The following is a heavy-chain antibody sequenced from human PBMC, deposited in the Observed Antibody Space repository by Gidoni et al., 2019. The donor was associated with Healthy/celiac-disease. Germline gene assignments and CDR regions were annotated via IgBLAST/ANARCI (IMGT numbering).Heavy chain of an antibody. Sequence: EVQLVESGGGLVKPGGSLRLSCAASEFTFSTAWMSWVRQAPGKGLEWVGRIKSKTDGGTTDYAAPVKGRCTISRDDSKSKLNLQMNNLKAEDTAVYYCTTTGRLRLQFVEYWGQGTLVTVSS. CDR3: TTTGRLRLQFVEY. J-gene: IGHJ4*02. CDR1: EFTFSTAW. V-gene: IGHV3-15*01. CDR2: IKSKTDGGTT. D-gene: IGHD5-12*01.